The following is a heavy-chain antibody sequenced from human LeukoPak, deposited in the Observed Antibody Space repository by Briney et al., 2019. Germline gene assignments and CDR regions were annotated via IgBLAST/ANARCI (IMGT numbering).Heavy chain of an antibody. CDR1: GFTFSSYS. CDR2: ISSSSSYI. J-gene: IGHJ4*02. Sequence: GGSLRLSCAASGFTFSSYSMNWVRQAPGKGLEWVSSISSSSSYIYYADSVKGRFTISRDNAKNSLYLQMNSLRAEDTAVYYCARDRYYYDSGGYLDYWGQGTLVTVSS. V-gene: IGHV3-21*01. CDR3: ARDRYYYDSGGYLDY. D-gene: IGHD3-22*01.